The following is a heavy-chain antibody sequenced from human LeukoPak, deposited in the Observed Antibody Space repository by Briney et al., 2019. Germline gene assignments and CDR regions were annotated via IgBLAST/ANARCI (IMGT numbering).Heavy chain of an antibody. CDR2: IFSGGST. D-gene: IGHD3-22*01. Sequence: GGSLRLSCAASGFTVTNNYMTWVRQAPGKGLEWVSVIFSGGSTFHADSVKGRFNISRDSAKNTLYLQMNSLTAEDTAMYYCAAFTYYYDSSGSKTPVDYWGQGTLVTVSS. J-gene: IGHJ4*02. V-gene: IGHV3-53*01. CDR3: AAFTYYYDSSGSKTPVDY. CDR1: GFTVTNNY.